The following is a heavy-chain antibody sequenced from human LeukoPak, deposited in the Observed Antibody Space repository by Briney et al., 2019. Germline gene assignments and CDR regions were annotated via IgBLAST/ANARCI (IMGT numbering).Heavy chain of an antibody. CDR1: GYTFNTYN. J-gene: IGHJ4*02. D-gene: IGHD3-10*01. Sequence: ASVKVSCKASGYTFNTYNINWVRQAPGQGLEWMGWISTYNDNTNYAQKFQGRVTMTTDTSTSTAYMELRSLRSEDTAVYYCASVGSGSYPFDYWGQGTLVTVSS. CDR2: ISTYNDNT. CDR3: ASVGSGSYPFDY. V-gene: IGHV1-18*01.